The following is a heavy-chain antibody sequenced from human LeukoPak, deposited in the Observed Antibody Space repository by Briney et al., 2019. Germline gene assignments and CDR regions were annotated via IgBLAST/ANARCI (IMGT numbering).Heavy chain of an antibody. Sequence: PGGSLRLSCAASGLTVTNAWMNWVRQAPGKGLEWVSAISGSGGSTYYADSVKGRFTISRDNSKNTLYLQMNSLRAEDTAVYYCAKMVAATLYWFDPRGQGTLVIVFS. V-gene: IGHV3-23*01. CDR1: GLTVTNAW. D-gene: IGHD2-15*01. CDR3: AKMVAATLYWFDP. J-gene: IGHJ5*02. CDR2: ISGSGGST.